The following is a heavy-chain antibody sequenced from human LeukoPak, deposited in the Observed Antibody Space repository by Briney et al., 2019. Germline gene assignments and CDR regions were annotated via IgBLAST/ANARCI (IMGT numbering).Heavy chain of an antibody. CDR3: ARDLGSRIQLWLLGY. Sequence: ASVKVSCKASGYTFTGYYMHWVRQAPGQGLEWMVRINPNSGGTNYAQKFQGRVTMTRDTSISTAYMELSRLRSDDTAVYYCARDLGSRIQLWLLGYWGPGTLVTVSS. CDR1: GYTFTGYY. J-gene: IGHJ4*02. V-gene: IGHV1-2*06. D-gene: IGHD5-18*01. CDR2: INPNSGGT.